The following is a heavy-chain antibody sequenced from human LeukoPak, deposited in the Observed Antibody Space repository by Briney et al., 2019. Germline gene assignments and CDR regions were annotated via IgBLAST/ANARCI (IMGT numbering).Heavy chain of an antibody. J-gene: IGHJ6*03. CDR1: GGSFSGYY. Sequence: PSETLSLTCAVFGGSFSGYYWSWIRQPAGKGLEWIGRIYTSGSTNYNPSLKSRVTMSVDTSKNQFSLKLSSVTAADTAVYYCASDRSAYDYDKRWFYYYMDVWGKGTTVTISS. CDR2: IYTSGST. CDR3: ASDRSAYDYDKRWFYYYMDV. D-gene: IGHD5-12*01. V-gene: IGHV4-4*07.